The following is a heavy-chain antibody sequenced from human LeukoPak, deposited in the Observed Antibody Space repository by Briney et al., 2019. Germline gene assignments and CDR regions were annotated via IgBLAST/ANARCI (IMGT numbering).Heavy chain of an antibody. J-gene: IGHJ6*02. CDR1: GDSVSSNSAA. CDR3: AREAKTGTPLGMDV. V-gene: IGHV6-1*01. D-gene: IGHD1-1*01. CDR2: TYYTSKWYN. Sequence: SQTLSLTCAISGDSVSSNSAAWNWVRQSPSRGLEWLGRTYYTSKWYNDYAVSVRSRIIIEPDTSKNQFSLQLKSVTPEDTAVYYCAREAKTGTPLGMDVWGQGTTVTVSS.